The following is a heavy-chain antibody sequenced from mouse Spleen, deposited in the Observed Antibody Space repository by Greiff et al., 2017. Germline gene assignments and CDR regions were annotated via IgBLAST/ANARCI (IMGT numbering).Heavy chain of an antibody. CDR1: GYTFTDYY. CDR2: INPYNGGT. Sequence: EVQLQQSGPVLVKPGASVKMSCKASGYTFTDYYMNWVKQSHGKSLEWIGVINPYNGGTSYNQKFKGKATLTVDKSSSTAYMELNSLTSEDSAVYYCANPDYYGSSYWYFDVWGAGTTVTVSS. V-gene: IGHV1-19*01. D-gene: IGHD1-1*01. CDR3: ANPDYYGSSYWYFDV. J-gene: IGHJ1*01.